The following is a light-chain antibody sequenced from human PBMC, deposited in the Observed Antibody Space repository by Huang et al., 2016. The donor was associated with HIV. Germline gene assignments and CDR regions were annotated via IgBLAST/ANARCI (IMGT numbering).Light chain of an antibody. CDR2: GAS. J-gene: IGKJ1*01. CDR1: QSVSST. V-gene: IGKV3-15*01. CDR3: QQYNNWPLT. Sequence: EIVMTQSPATLSVSPGERATLSCRASQSVSSTLAWYQQKPGQAPRLLIYGASTRATGIPARFSGSGSGTEFTLTISSLQSEDFVVYYCQQYNNWPLTFGQGTKVEIK.